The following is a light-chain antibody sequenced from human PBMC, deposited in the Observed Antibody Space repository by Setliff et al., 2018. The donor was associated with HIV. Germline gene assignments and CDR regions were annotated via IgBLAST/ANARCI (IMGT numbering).Light chain of an antibody. CDR2: DVT. V-gene: IGLV2-14*03. J-gene: IGLJ1*01. Sequence: QSVLTQPASVSGSPGQSITVSCTGTSSDIGAFDFVSWYRQHPGKAPELMIYDVTNRSSGVSHRFSGSKSGNTASLTISGLQAEDEADYYCASYANSDVFIFGSGTKVTVL. CDR3: ASYANSDVFI. CDR1: SSDIGAFDF.